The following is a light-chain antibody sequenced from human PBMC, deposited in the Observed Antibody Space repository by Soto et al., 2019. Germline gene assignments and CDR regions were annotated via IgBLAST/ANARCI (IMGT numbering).Light chain of an antibody. CDR2: KAS. Sequence: DIQMTQSPSTLSASVGDRVTITCRASQSINSYLAWYQQKPGKAPKVLIYKASTLESGVPSRFSGSGSGTEFTLTISSLQPDDFATYYCQHSNSVFGGGTKLEIK. V-gene: IGKV1-5*03. J-gene: IGKJ4*01. CDR1: QSINSY. CDR3: QHSNSV.